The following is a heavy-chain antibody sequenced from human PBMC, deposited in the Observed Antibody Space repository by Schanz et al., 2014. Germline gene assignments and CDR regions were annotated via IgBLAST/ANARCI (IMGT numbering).Heavy chain of an antibody. CDR2: ISAGGTNT. Sequence: EVQLVESGGGLVQPGGSLRLSCAASGFTFSSYSMNWVRQAPGEGLEWVSSISAGGTNTYYADSVKGRFTLSRDNSKNTLYLQMNSLIVEDTAVYYCAKEGTVVSGSPRDYWGRGTLVTVSS. J-gene: IGHJ4*02. V-gene: IGHV3-23*04. D-gene: IGHD3-10*01. CDR1: GFTFSSYS. CDR3: AKEGTVVSGSPRDY.